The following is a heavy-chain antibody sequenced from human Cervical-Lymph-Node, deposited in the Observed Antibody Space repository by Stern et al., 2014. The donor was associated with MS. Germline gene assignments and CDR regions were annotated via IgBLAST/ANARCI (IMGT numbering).Heavy chain of an antibody. Sequence: VQLEESGAEVKKPGASVTVSCKASGYTYASYGISWVRQAPGQGLEWMGWISGYNGNTKFAQKFQGRISMTTDTSTSTAYMDLRSLTTDDTAVYYCAREAATTYYYYGMDVWGQGTTVTVSS. CDR3: AREAATTYYYYGMDV. J-gene: IGHJ6*02. CDR1: GYTYASYG. V-gene: IGHV1-18*04. CDR2: ISGYNGNT. D-gene: IGHD1-7*01.